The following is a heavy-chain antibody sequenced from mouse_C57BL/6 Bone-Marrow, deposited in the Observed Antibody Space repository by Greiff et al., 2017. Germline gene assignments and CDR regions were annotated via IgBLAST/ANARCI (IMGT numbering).Heavy chain of an antibody. CDR2: IHPNSGST. J-gene: IGHJ2*01. V-gene: IGHV1-64*01. D-gene: IGHD1-1*01. CDR1: GYTFTSYW. Sequence: VQLQQPGAELVKPGASVKLSCKASGYTFTSYWMHWVKQRPGQGLEWIGMIHPNSGSTNYNEKFKSKATLTVAKSSSTAYMQLSSLTSEDSAVYYCARAIITTVEGYWGQGTTLTVSS. CDR3: ARAIITTVEGY.